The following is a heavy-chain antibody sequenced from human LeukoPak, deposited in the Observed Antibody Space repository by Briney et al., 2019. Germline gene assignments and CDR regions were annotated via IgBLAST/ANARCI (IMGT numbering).Heavy chain of an antibody. V-gene: IGHV3-23*01. CDR3: AKGLLEWSPGYYMDV. Sequence: GGSLRLSCAASGFTFSSYSMNWVRQAPGKGLEWVSAISGSGGSTYYADSVKGRFTISRDNSKNTLYLQMNSLRAEDTAVYYCAKGLLEWSPGYYMDVWGKGTTVTVSS. J-gene: IGHJ6*03. CDR1: GFTFSSYS. D-gene: IGHD3-3*01. CDR2: ISGSGGST.